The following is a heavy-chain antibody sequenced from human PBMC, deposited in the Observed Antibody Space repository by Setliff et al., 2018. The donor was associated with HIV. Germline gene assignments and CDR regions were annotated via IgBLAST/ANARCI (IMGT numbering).Heavy chain of an antibody. V-gene: IGHV4-61*02. D-gene: IGHD6-13*01. J-gene: IGHJ5*02. CDR3: AREDGEYTSSPRWFDP. CDR1: GGSISRGSYY. CDR2: IYTSGSI. Sequence: SETLSLTCTVSGGSISRGSYYWSWIRQPAGKGLEWIGRIYTSGSIHYNPSLKSRVTISVDTSKNQFSLKVSSVNAPDTAVYFCAREDGEYTSSPRWFDPWGQGTQVTAPQ.